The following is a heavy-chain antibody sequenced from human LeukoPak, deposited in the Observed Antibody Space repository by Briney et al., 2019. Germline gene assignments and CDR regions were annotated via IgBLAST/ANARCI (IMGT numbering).Heavy chain of an antibody. V-gene: IGHV1-8*01. D-gene: IGHD4-23*01. CDR3: ARGPNKYDGGNSGSAWFDP. J-gene: IGHJ5*02. Sequence: GASVKVSCKASGYTFTSYDINWVRQATGLGPEWMGWMNPNSGNTGYAQKFQGRVTMTRNTSISTAYLELSSLTSEDTAVYYCARGPNKYDGGNSGSAWFDPWGPGSLVTVAS. CDR1: GYTFTSYD. CDR2: MNPNSGNT.